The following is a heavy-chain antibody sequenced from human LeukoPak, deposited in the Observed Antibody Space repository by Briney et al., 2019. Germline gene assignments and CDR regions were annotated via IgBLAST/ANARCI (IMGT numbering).Heavy chain of an antibody. Sequence: PSETLSLTCTVSGGSVSNKYWSWIRQPPGKGLEWIGYIYYSGSTNYNPSLKSRVTILVDTSKDQFSLKLSSVTAADTAVYFCARDWGAEGRPGYMDVWGKGTTVTVSS. CDR3: ARDWGAEGRPGYMDV. CDR2: IYYSGST. J-gene: IGHJ6*03. CDR1: GGSVSNKY. D-gene: IGHD1-26*01. V-gene: IGHV4-59*02.